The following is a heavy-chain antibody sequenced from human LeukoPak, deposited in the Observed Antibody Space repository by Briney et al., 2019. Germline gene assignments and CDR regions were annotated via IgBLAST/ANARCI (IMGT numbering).Heavy chain of an antibody. D-gene: IGHD3-10*01. Sequence: PSETLSLTCAVSGGSISSSNWWSWVRQPPGKGLEWIGEIYHSGSTNYNPSLKSRVTISVDKSKNQFSLKLCSVTAADTAVYYCARSYGSGSYHPDYWGQGTLVTVSS. J-gene: IGHJ4*02. CDR1: GGSISSSNW. CDR2: IYHSGST. V-gene: IGHV4-4*02. CDR3: ARSYGSGSYHPDY.